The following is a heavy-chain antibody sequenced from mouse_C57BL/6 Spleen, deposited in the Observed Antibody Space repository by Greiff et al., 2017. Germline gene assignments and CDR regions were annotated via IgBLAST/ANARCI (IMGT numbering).Heavy chain of an antibody. J-gene: IGHJ1*03. CDR1: GYTFTSYW. CDR3: ARSIPFYYGSSYWYFDV. Sequence: QVQLQQSGAELVKPGASVKMSCKASGYTFTSYWITWVKQRPGQGLEWIGDIYPGSGSTNYNEKFKSKATLTVDTSSSTAYMQLSSLTSEDSAVYYCARSIPFYYGSSYWYFDVWGTGTTVTVSS. CDR2: IYPGSGST. D-gene: IGHD1-1*01. V-gene: IGHV1-55*01.